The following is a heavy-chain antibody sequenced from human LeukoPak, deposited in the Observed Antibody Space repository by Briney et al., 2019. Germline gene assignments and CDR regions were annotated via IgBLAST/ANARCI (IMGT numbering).Heavy chain of an antibody. CDR1: GFTFSSYS. Sequence: KTGGSLRLSCAASGFTFSSYSMNWVRQAPGKGLEWVSSISSSSSYIYYADSVKGRFTISRDNSKNTLYLQMNSLRAEDTAVYYCARGLCGGDCYDYWGQGTLVTVSS. CDR3: ARGLCGGDCYDY. J-gene: IGHJ4*02. V-gene: IGHV3-21*01. CDR2: ISSSSSYI. D-gene: IGHD2-21*01.